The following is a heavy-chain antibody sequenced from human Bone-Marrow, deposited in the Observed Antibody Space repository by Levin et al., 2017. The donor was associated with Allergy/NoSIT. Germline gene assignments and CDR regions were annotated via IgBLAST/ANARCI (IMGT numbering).Heavy chain of an antibody. CDR3: ARWGSRGY. J-gene: IGHJ4*02. D-gene: IGHD3-16*01. Sequence: LSLTCAASGFPFSSYEMNWVRQAPGKGLEWVSYISSSGSTIYYADSVKGRFTISRDNAKNSLYLQMNSLRAEDTAVYYCARWGSRGYWGQGTLVTVSS. CDR1: GFPFSSYE. V-gene: IGHV3-48*03. CDR2: ISSSGSTI.